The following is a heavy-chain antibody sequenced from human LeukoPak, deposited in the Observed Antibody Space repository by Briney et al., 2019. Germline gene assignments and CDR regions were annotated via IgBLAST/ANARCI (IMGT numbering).Heavy chain of an antibody. CDR3: ARDSRYYDILTGYNSGYYYMDV. V-gene: IGHV4-4*07. J-gene: IGHJ6*03. CDR2: IYTSGST. D-gene: IGHD3-9*01. CDR1: SGSISSYY. Sequence: PSETLSLTCTVSSGSISSYYWSWIRQPAGKGLVWIGRIYTSGSTNYNPSLKSRVTMSVDTSKNQFSLKLSSVTAADTAVYYCARDSRYYDILTGYNSGYYYMDVWGKGTTVTISS.